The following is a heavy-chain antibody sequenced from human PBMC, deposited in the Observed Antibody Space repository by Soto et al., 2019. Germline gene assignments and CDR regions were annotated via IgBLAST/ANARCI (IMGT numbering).Heavy chain of an antibody. J-gene: IGHJ6*02. CDR2: IIPIFGTA. CDR1: GGTFSIYA. V-gene: IGHV1-69*06. CDR3: ARDRPYCTNGVCSGMDV. D-gene: IGHD2-8*01. Sequence: SVKVSCKASGGTFSIYAISWVLQSPGQWLEWMGGIIPIFGTANYAQKFQGRVTITADKSTSTAYMELSSLRSEDTAVYYCARDRPYCTNGVCSGMDVWGQGTTVTVSS.